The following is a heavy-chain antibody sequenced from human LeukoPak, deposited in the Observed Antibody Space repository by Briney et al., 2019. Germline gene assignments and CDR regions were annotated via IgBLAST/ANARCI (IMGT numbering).Heavy chain of an antibody. Sequence: PGGSLRLSCTGSGFRFGGYAVSWVRQAPGKGLEWVGFIRSKALYGTSEYAASVEGRFSISRDDSNSIAYLQMNSLKTEDTAVYFCVRESVRDYYFDYWGQGTLVTVSS. D-gene: IGHD3-10*02. CDR1: GFRFGGYA. J-gene: IGHJ4*02. CDR2: IRSKALYGTS. V-gene: IGHV3-49*04. CDR3: VRESVRDYYFDY.